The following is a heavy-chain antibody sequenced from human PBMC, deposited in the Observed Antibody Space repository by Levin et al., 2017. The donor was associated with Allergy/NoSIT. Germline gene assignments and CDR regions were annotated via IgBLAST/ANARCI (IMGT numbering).Heavy chain of an antibody. Sequence: SQTLSLTCTVSGGSISSGSYYWSWIRQPAGKGLEWIGHIYTSGGTNYNPSLKSRVSISVDTSKNQFSLKLSSVSAADTAVYYCARDPSGYCSGGSCKDAFDIWGQGTMVTVSS. J-gene: IGHJ3*02. CDR3: ARDPSGYCSGGSCKDAFDI. CDR1: GGSISSGSYY. CDR2: IYTSGGT. D-gene: IGHD2-15*01. V-gene: IGHV4-61*09.